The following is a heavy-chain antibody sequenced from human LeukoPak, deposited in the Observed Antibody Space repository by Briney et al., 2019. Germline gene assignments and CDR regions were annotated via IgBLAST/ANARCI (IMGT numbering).Heavy chain of an antibody. Sequence: SETLSLTCAVYGGSFSGYYWSWIRQPPGKGLEWIGEINHSGSTNYNPSLKSRVTISVDTSKNQFSLKLSSVTAADTAVYYCAREYPNNWFDPWGQGAPVTVSS. CDR1: GGSFSGYY. CDR3: AREYPNNWFDP. CDR2: INHSGST. J-gene: IGHJ5*02. D-gene: IGHD2/OR15-2a*01. V-gene: IGHV4-34*01.